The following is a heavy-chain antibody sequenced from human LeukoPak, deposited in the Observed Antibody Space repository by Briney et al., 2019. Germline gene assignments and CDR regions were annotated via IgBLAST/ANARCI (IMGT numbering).Heavy chain of an antibody. J-gene: IGHJ4*02. V-gene: IGHV4-34*01. CDR3: ASLGPKDYFDY. CDR2: INHSGST. CDR1: GGSFSGYY. Sequence: SETLSLTCAVYGGSFSGYYWSWIRQPPGKGLEWIGEINHSGSTNYNPSLKSRVTISVDTSKNQFSLKLSSVTAADTAVYYCASLGPKDYFDYWGQGTLGTVSS.